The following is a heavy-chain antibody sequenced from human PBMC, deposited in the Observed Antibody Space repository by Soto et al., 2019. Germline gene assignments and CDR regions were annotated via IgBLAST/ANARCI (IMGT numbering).Heavy chain of an antibody. CDR2: ISAYNGNT. D-gene: IGHD3-10*01. J-gene: IGHJ4*02. Sequence: GASVKVSCKASGDNFSSLGFRCVRQPHGQGLEWRGWISAYNGNTHYAQKVRDRVTLTTDTSTNTAYMELRSLTSGDTAVYYCAGDHESITDRILQYWGQGTRVTVSS. V-gene: IGHV1-18*01. CDR1: GDNFSSLG. CDR3: AGDHESITDRILQY.